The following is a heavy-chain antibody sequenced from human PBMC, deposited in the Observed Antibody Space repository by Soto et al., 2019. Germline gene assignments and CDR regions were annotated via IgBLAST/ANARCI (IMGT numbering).Heavy chain of an antibody. CDR3: ARDFSDYKHHRPGRGPRPDAFDI. Sequence: GGSLILSCAASGFTFSSYSMNCVRQAPGKGLEWVSYSSSSSSTIYYADSVKGRLTISRDNAKNSLYLQMNSLRAEDTAVYYCARDFSDYKHHRPGRGPRPDAFDIWGQGTMVTVSS. D-gene: IGHD4-4*01. CDR1: GFTFSSYS. V-gene: IGHV3-48*01. CDR2: SSSSSSTI. J-gene: IGHJ3*02.